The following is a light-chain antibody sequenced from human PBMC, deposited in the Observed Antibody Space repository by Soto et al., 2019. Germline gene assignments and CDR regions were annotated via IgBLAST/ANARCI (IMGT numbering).Light chain of an antibody. CDR2: EAS. V-gene: IGKV1-5*02. J-gene: IGKJ1*01. CDR3: QQYYSFWT. Sequence: DIQMTQSPSTLSASLGDRVTIICRASRSVDKWLAWYQQKSGKAPKLLIYEASHLQSGVPSRFGGGGSGTEFTLTINNLQPEDVATYYCQQYYSFWTFGQGTTVEV. CDR1: RSVDKW.